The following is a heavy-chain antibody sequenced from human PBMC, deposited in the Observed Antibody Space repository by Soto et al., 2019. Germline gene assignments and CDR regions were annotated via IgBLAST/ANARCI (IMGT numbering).Heavy chain of an antibody. CDR2: ISSSGTTV. V-gene: IGHV3-48*03. J-gene: IGHJ4*02. CDR1: GFSFSNYE. CDR3: ARDRAAGSY. D-gene: IGHD6-13*01. Sequence: EVQLVESGGGLVQPGASLRLSCAASGFSFSNYEMNWVRQAPGKGLEWVAYISSSGTTVHYADSVGGRFTVSRDNARNSLYLQMNTLRVEDTALYYCARDRAAGSYWGQGTLVTVSS.